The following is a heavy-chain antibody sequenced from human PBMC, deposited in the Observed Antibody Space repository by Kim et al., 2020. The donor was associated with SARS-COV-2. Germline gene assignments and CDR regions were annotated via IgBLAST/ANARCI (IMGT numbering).Heavy chain of an antibody. CDR1: GFTFSSYA. Sequence: GGSLRLSCAASGFTFSSYAMHWVRQAPGKGLEWVAVISYDGSNKYYADSVKGRFTISRDNSKNTLYLQMNSLRAEDTAVYYCARDSTPMVRGVIGGVGVWGQGTTVTVSS. D-gene: IGHD3-10*01. CDR3: ARDSTPMVRGVIGGVGV. CDR2: ISYDGSNK. J-gene: IGHJ6*02. V-gene: IGHV3-30-3*01.